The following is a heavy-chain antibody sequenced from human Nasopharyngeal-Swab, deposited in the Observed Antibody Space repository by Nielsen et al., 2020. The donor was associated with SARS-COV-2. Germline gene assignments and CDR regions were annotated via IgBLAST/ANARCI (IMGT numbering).Heavy chain of an antibody. Sequence: GESLKISCAASGFTFSEYYMSWIRQAPGQGLEWVSYISSSGSTIYYADSVKGRFTLSRDNAKNSLYLQMNSLRAEDTAVYYCASDLAYCGGDCYGNAFDIWGQGTMVTVSS. CDR2: ISSSGSTI. CDR1: GFTFSEYY. V-gene: IGHV3-11*04. D-gene: IGHD2-21*02. J-gene: IGHJ3*02. CDR3: ASDLAYCGGDCYGNAFDI.